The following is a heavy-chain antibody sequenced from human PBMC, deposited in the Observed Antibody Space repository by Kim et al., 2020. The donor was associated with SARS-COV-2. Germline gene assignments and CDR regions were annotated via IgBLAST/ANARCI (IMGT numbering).Heavy chain of an antibody. CDR2: IYPGDSDT. J-gene: IGHJ6*02. V-gene: IGHV5-51*01. CDR3: RRHRPHHFFYYGMDV. CDR1: GYGFSGYW. Sequence: GESLKISCKASGYGFSGYWIGWVRHTPEKGLEWMVIIYPGDSDTRYSPSFEGNVTISTDESISTAYVEWKSLKASDSATYFCRRHRPHHFFYYGMDVWGQGTTVDVSS. D-gene: IGHD3-3*02.